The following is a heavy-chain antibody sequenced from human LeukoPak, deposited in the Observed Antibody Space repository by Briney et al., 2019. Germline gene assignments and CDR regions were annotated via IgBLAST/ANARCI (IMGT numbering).Heavy chain of an antibody. CDR3: AKANIVSTLGWYFDL. V-gene: IGHV3-23*01. CDR2: ITAIGGTT. CDR1: GFTLTTYT. D-gene: IGHD5/OR15-5a*01. J-gene: IGHJ2*01. Sequence: GGSLRLSCAASGFTLTTYTIGWVRQVPGKGLDWVSLITAIGGTTYYADSVKGRFTISRDSSTSTLYLQMNTLRAEDTAVYYCAKANIVSTLGWYFDLWGRGTLVTVSS.